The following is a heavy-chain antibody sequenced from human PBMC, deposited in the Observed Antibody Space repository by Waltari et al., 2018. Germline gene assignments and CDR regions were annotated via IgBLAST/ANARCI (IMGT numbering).Heavy chain of an antibody. V-gene: IGHV4-59*01. CDR1: GGSISHYY. CDR2: ISSRGQT. CDR3: ARATYYDFSSGYSFDN. Sequence: QVQLQESGPGLVKPSETLSPTCSVSGGSISHYYWNWFRQTPGKGLEWIGYISSRGQTNYNPPLKSLVSDSLETSKTRFSLRLSSVTAADTAVYYCARATYYDFSSGYSFDNWGQGTLVTVSS. J-gene: IGHJ4*02. D-gene: IGHD3-3*01.